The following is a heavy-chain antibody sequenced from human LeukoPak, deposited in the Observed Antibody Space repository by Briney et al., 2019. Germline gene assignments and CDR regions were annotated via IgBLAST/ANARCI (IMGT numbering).Heavy chain of an antibody. CDR2: IIPIFGTA. J-gene: IGHJ5*02. D-gene: IGHD2-2*01. CDR1: GGTFSSYA. CDR3: ARVLYRCSSTSCYVMMGEAFDP. V-gene: IGHV1-69*01. Sequence: SVKVSYRASGGTFSSYAISWVRQAPGQRLEWIRGIIPIFGTANYAQKFQGRVTITADESTSTAYMELSSLRSEDTAVYYCARVLYRCSSTSCYVMMGEAFDPWGQGTLVTVSS.